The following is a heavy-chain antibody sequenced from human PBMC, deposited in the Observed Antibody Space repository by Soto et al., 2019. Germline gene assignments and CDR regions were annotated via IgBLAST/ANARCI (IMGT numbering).Heavy chain of an antibody. CDR2: FYYSGNT. D-gene: IGHD6-19*01. CDR3: ARMYNSGFYRPEGDYFFYGMDV. V-gene: IGHV4-4*07. CDR1: GDSISDYY. J-gene: IGHJ6*02. Sequence: KPSETLSLTCTVSGDSISDYYWSWIRQPAGKGLEWIGRFYYSGNTKSNPSLKSRVTMSADTSKNQFSLSLRSVTAADSAIYYCARMYNSGFYRPEGDYFFYGMDVWGQGTKATVSS.